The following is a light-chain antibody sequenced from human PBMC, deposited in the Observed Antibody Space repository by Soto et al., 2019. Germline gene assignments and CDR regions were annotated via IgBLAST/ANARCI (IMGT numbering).Light chain of an antibody. Sequence: QSALTQPRSVSGSPGQSVTISCTGTSSDVGDYNYVSWYQQHPGKAPKLLIYAVNMRPPGVPDRFSGSKSGNTASLTISGLQGEDGADYSCCSYAGSYTWVFGGGTK. CDR1: SSDVGDYNY. CDR3: CSYAGSYTWV. CDR2: AVN. V-gene: IGLV2-11*01. J-gene: IGLJ3*02.